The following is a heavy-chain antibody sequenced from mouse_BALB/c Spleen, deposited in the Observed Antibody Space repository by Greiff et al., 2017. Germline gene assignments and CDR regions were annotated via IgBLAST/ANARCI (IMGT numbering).Heavy chain of an antibody. V-gene: IGHV1S81*02. J-gene: IGHJ3*01. D-gene: IGHD3-3*01. CDR3: TRTGRGFAY. Sequence: QVQLQQSGAELVKPGASVKLSCKASGYTFTSYYIYWVKQRPGQGLEWIGEINPSNGGTNFNEKFKSKATLTVDKSSSTAYMQLSSLTSEDSAVYYCTRTGRGFAYWGQGTLVTVSA. CDR1: GYTFTSYY. CDR2: INPSNGGT.